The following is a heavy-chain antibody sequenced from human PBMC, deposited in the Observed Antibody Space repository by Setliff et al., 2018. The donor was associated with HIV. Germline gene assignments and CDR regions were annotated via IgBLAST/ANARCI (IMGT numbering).Heavy chain of an antibody. V-gene: IGHV1-8*02. CDR1: GGTFSIYA. J-gene: IGHJ6*02. CDR3: ASSWSRVPYYGLDV. CDR2: MNPNSGNT. D-gene: IGHD6-13*01. Sequence: GASVKVSCKASGGTFSIYAISWVRQAPGQGLEWMGWMNPNSGNTGYAQKFQGRVTMTRNTSISTAYMELSSLRSEDSAVYYCASSWSRVPYYGLDVWGQGTTVTVSS.